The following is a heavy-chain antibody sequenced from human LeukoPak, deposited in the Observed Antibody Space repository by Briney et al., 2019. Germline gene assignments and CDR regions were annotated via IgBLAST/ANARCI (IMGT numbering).Heavy chain of an antibody. V-gene: IGHV3-23*01. CDR2: ISGSGDST. CDR3: AKGGSIVVVPAAEH. Sequence: GSLIPSCAASGFSFSNYAMTWVRQAPGKGLEWVSAISGSGDSTYYADSVKGRFTISRDNSKNTLYLQMISLRAEDTAVYYCAKGGSIVVVPAAEHWGQGTLVTVSS. D-gene: IGHD2-2*01. J-gene: IGHJ1*01. CDR1: GFSFSNYA.